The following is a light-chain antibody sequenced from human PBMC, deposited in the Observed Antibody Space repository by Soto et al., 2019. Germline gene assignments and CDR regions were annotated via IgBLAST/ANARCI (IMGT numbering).Light chain of an antibody. CDR1: SSDVGIYDL. V-gene: IGLV2-23*02. Sequence: QSALTQPDSVSGSPGQSITISCTGTSSDVGIYDLVSWYKHHPGRAPQLIIYEVTKRPSGVSNRFSGSKSGNTASLTISGLQAEDEADYYCCSYAGSSTFVFGTGTKLTVL. CDR2: EVT. CDR3: CSYAGSSTFV. J-gene: IGLJ1*01.